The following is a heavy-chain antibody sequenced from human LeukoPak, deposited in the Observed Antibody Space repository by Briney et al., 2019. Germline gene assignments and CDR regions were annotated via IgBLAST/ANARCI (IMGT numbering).Heavy chain of an antibody. D-gene: IGHD3-22*01. CDR1: GYTFTGYY. Sequence: ASVKVSCKASGYTFTGYYMRWVRQAPGQGREWMGWINPNSGGTNYAKQFQGRVTMTKDPSISPGYMELSRLRSDDTAVDYCARDRGGDSSGSYWLNFEYWGQGTLVTVS. J-gene: IGHJ4*02. CDR2: INPNSGGT. CDR3: ARDRGGDSSGSYWLNFEY. V-gene: IGHV1-2*02.